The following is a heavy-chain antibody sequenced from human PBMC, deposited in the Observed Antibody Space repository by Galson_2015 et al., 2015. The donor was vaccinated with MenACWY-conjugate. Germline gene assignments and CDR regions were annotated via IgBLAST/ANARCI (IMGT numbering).Heavy chain of an antibody. CDR2: ITVAATNT. Sequence: SLRLSCAASGFTLGRYWIHWVRQVPGKGPVWISCITVAATNTEFADSVKGRFALSRDIARNTVYLQMNSLTAEDTAVYYCARDGGGGTPFDCWGQGTLVTVSS. V-gene: IGHV3-74*03. D-gene: IGHD1-26*01. CDR3: ARDGGGGTPFDC. J-gene: IGHJ4*02. CDR1: GFTLGRYW.